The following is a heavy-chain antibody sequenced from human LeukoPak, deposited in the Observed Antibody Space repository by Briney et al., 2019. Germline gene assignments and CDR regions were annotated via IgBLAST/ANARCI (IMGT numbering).Heavy chain of an antibody. CDR2: MYYSGST. CDR3: ARPYYYDSRIDP. Sequence: SQTLSLTCTVSGGSVSSGDYYWSWICQPPGKGLEWIAYMYYSGSTYYNPSLKSRVTMSADTSKNQLSLKLSSVTAADTAVYYCARPYYYDSRIDPWGQGILVTVSS. J-gene: IGHJ5*02. V-gene: IGHV4-30-4*01. CDR1: GGSVSSGDYY. D-gene: IGHD3-22*01.